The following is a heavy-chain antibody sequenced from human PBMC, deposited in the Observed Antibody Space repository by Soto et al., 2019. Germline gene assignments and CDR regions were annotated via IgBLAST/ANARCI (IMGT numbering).Heavy chain of an antibody. J-gene: IGHJ5*02. CDR3: VRRHVSATGIDWFDP. D-gene: IGHD6-13*01. Sequence: QVQLVQSGTEVKKPGASVKVSCKASGYTFTSYGIHWVRQAPGQRLEWMGWINAANGDTKYSPTFQGRVTITRGTSASTAYMELSSLRSEDTAVYYCVRRHVSATGIDWFDPWGQGTLVTVSS. CDR1: GYTFTSYG. CDR2: INAANGDT. V-gene: IGHV1-3*01.